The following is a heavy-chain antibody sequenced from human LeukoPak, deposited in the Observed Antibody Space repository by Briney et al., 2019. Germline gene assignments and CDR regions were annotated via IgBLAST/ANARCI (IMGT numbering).Heavy chain of an antibody. V-gene: IGHV3-30-3*01. CDR2: ISYDGSNK. D-gene: IGHD2-2*01. Sequence: GGSLRLSCAASGFTFSSYAMHWVRQAPGKGLEWVAVISYDGSNKYYADSVKGRFTISRDNSKNTLYLQMNSLRAEDTAVYYCARDLRRVVAKGSYMDVWGKGTTVTVSS. CDR1: GFTFSSYA. CDR3: ARDLRRVVAKGSYMDV. J-gene: IGHJ6*03.